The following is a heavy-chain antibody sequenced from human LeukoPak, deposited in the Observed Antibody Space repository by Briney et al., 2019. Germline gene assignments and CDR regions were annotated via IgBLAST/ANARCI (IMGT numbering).Heavy chain of an antibody. CDR1: GYTFTSYG. D-gene: IGHD3-22*01. J-gene: IGHJ4*02. CDR3: ARGDYYDSSGYLID. CDR2: ISAYNGNT. Sequence: GASVKVSCKASGYTFTSYGISWVRQAPGQGLEWMGWISAYNGNTNYAQKLQGRVTMTTDTSTSTAYMELRSLRSDDTAVYYCARGDYYDSSGYLIDWGQGTLVTVSS. V-gene: IGHV1-18*01.